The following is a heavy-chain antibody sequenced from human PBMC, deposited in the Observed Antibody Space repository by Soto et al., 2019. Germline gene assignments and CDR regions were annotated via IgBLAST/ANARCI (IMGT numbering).Heavy chain of an antibody. J-gene: IGHJ4*02. CDR1: RGTFNRYA. CDR2: LVPQFGTP. Sequence: QVQLVQSGAEVKKPGSSVKVSCLASRGTFNRYAINWVRQAPGHGLEWLGALVPQFGTPNYAQKFQDRVTIVADESTNTTSMEIRGLTSHDTAVYYCARQNRDTPMVPFDVWGQGTLVTVSS. V-gene: IGHV1-69*01. D-gene: IGHD5-18*01. CDR3: ARQNRDTPMVPFDV.